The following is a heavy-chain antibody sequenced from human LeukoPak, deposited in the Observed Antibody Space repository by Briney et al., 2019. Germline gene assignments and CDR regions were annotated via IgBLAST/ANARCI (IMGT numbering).Heavy chain of an antibody. D-gene: IGHD6-13*01. Sequence: SETLSLTCTVAGGSINDQAWCWVRQPPGRGLEWIGYVYYTGSSEYNASLKSRLTISTDTSNNQVSLKVTPVTAADTAIYSCARLSRIATAGAYSYHSLDIWGQGTTVTVSS. CDR2: VYYTGSS. J-gene: IGHJ6*02. CDR1: GGSINDQA. CDR3: ARLSRIATAGAYSYHSLDI. V-gene: IGHV4-59*11.